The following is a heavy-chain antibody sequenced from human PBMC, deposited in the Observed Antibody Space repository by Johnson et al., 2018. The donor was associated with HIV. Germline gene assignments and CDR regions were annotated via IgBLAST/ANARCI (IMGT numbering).Heavy chain of an antibody. V-gene: IGHV3-30*03. CDR1: GFTFSSYG. CDR3: APIAAAAFDI. CDR2: ISYDGSNK. J-gene: IGHJ3*02. D-gene: IGHD6-6*01. Sequence: QVQLVESGGGVVQPGRSLRLSCAASGFTFSSYGMHWVRQAPGKGLEWVAVISYDGSNKYYADSVKGRLTISRDNSKNTLYLQMNSLRAEDTAVYYCAPIAAAAFDIWGQGTMVTVSS.